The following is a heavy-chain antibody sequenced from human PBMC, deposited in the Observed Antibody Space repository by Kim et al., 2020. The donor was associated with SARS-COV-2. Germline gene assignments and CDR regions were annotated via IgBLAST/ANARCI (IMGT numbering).Heavy chain of an antibody. CDR3: AKPHYYDSSGYYVFDY. Sequence: GGSLRLSCAVSGFTFSSYAMSWVRQAPGKGLEWVSAISGSGGSTYYADSVKGRFTISRDNSKNTLYLQMNSLRAEDTAVYYCAKPHYYDSSGYYVFDYWGQGTLVTVSS. D-gene: IGHD3-22*01. CDR1: GFTFSSYA. J-gene: IGHJ4*02. V-gene: IGHV3-23*01. CDR2: ISGSGGST.